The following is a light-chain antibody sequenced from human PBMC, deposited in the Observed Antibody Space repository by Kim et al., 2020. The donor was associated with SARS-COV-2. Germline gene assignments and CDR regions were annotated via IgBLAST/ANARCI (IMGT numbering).Light chain of an antibody. CDR2: VNSDGSH. CDR1: SGHSSYA. Sequence: ASVIRTCTLSSGHSSYAIAWHQQQPEKGPRYLMKVNSDGSHSKGDGIPNRFSGSSSGAECYLTISSLQSEDEADYYCQTWGSGIRVFGGGTQLTVL. CDR3: QTWGSGIRV. J-gene: IGLJ3*02. V-gene: IGLV4-69*01.